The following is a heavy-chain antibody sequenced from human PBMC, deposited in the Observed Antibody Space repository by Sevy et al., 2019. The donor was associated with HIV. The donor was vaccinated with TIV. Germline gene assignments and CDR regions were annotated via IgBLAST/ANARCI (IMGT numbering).Heavy chain of an antibody. Sequence: GGSLRLSCAASGFTFSSYAMHWVRQAPGKGLEWVAVISYDGSNKYYADAMKGRFTISRDNSKNTLYLQMNSLRAEDTAVYYCAREATVVTLATYYFDYWGQGTLVTVSS. V-gene: IGHV3-30-3*01. CDR1: GFTFSSYA. J-gene: IGHJ4*02. CDR3: AREATVVTLATYYFDY. D-gene: IGHD4-17*01. CDR2: ISYDGSNK.